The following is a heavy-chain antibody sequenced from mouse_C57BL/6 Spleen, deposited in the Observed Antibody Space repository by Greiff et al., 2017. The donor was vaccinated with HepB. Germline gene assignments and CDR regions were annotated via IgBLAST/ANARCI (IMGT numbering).Heavy chain of an antibody. CDR1: GYTFTSYW. D-gene: IGHD3-2*02. CDR3: ARPAAQAFDY. Sequence: QVQLQQPGAELVMPGASVKLSCKAPGYTFTSYWMHWVKQRPGQGLEWIGEIDPSDSYTNYNQKFKGKSTLTVDKSSSTAYMQLSSLTSEDSAVYYCARPAAQAFDYWGQGTTLTVSS. J-gene: IGHJ2*01. V-gene: IGHV1-69*01. CDR2: IDPSDSYT.